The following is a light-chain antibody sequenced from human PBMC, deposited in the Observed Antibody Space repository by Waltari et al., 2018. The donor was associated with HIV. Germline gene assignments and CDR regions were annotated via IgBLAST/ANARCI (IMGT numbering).Light chain of an antibody. V-gene: IGLV1-47*01. CDR1: SSNIGRNY. CDR3: AAWNDRLSGYV. J-gene: IGLJ1*01. CDR2: TNI. Sequence: QSVLTQPPSASGTPGRRVTISCSGSSSNIGRNYVYWYQQLPGTAPKLLIYTNIQLPSGVPDRFSGSNAGTSASLAISGLLSEDEADYYCAAWNDRLSGYVFGTGTKVTV.